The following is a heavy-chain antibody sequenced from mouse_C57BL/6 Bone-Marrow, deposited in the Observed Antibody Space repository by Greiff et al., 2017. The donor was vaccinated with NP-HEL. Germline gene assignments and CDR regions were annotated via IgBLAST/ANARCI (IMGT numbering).Heavy chain of an antibody. CDR1: GFTFSSYT. J-gene: IGHJ4*01. Sequence: DVKLVESGGGLVKPGGSLKLSCAASGFTFSSYTMSWVRQTPEKRLEWVATISGGGGNTYYPDSVKGRFTISRDNAKNTLYLQMSSLRSEDTALYYCARDWIYYDYNYAMDYWGQGTSVTVSS. V-gene: IGHV5-9*01. CDR3: ARDWIYYDYNYAMDY. D-gene: IGHD2-4*01. CDR2: ISGGGGNT.